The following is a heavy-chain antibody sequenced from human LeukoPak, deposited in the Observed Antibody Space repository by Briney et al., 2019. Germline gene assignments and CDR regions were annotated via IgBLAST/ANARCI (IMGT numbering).Heavy chain of an antibody. CDR3: ARNPPYCTSTSRYNDY. CDR2: INPNSGGT. CDR1: GYTFTIYY. J-gene: IGHJ4*02. V-gene: IGHV1-2*02. Sequence: ASVKVSCKASGYTFTIYYMHWVRQAPGQGLEWMGWINPNSGGTTYAQRFQGRVTMTRDTSISTAYMELSGLTSDDTAVYYCARNPPYCTSTSRYNDYWGQGTLVTVSS. D-gene: IGHD2-2*02.